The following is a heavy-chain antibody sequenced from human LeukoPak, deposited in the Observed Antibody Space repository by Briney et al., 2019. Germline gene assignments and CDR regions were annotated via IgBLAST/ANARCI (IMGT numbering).Heavy chain of an antibody. CDR2: IIPIFGTA. D-gene: IGHD1-26*01. V-gene: IGHV1-69*05. Sequence: GASVKVSCKASGGTFSSYAISWVRQAPGQGLEWMGGIIPIFGTANYAQKFQGRVTITTDESTSTAYMELSSLRSEDTAVYYCARALYSGSYSAFDIWGQGTMVTVSS. J-gene: IGHJ3*02. CDR3: ARALYSGSYSAFDI. CDR1: GGTFSSYA.